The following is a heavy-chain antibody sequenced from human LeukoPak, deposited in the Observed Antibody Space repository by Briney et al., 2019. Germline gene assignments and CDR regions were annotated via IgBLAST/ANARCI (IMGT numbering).Heavy chain of an antibody. V-gene: IGHV4-30-2*01. CDR2: IYHSGST. J-gene: IGHJ4*02. CDR3: ASSYCGGDCYLFDY. D-gene: IGHD2-21*02. Sequence: SQTLSLTCTVSGGSISSGGYSWSWIRQPPGKGLEWIGYIYHSGSTYYNPSLKSRVTISVDRSKNQFSLKLSSVTAADTAVYYCASSYCGGDCYLFDYWGQGTLVTVSS. CDR1: GGSISSGGYS.